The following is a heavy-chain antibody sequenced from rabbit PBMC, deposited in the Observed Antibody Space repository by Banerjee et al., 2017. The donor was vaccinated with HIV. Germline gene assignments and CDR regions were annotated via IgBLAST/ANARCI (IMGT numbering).Heavy chain of an antibody. CDR3: VRLVVAGALGPFNL. J-gene: IGHJ4*01. CDR1: GFDFSSYG. D-gene: IGHD4-1*01. V-gene: IGHV1S47*01. CDR2: IDPVFGST. Sequence: QEQLVESGGGLVQPGGSLKLSCKASGFDFSSYGVSWVRQAPGKGLEWIGYIDPVFGSTSYASWVNGRFTISSHNAQNTLYLQLNSLTAADTATYFCVRLVVAGALGPFNLWGPGTLVTVS.